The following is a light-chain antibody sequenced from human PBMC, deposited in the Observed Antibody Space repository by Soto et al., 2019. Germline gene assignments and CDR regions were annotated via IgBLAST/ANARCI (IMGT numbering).Light chain of an antibody. J-gene: IGKJ1*01. CDR1: HSVSSN. CDR2: GAS. Sequence: EIAMTQSPASLAVSPGERGNLXCRASHSVSSNLDWCQHRTGQAPRPLIDGASTRAPGTPARFSGSGSATAFTRTISSLQSEDFAVYYGQQYNNWPRTFGQGTKVDIK. CDR3: QQYNNWPRT. V-gene: IGKV3-15*01.